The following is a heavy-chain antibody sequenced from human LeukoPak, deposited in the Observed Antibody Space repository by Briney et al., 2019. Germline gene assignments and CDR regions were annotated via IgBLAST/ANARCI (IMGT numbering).Heavy chain of an antibody. J-gene: IGHJ4*02. V-gene: IGHV1-24*01. CDR2: FDPEDGET. CDR1: GYTLTELS. CDR3: ATAIRLLWFGELNY. D-gene: IGHD3-10*01. Sequence: GASVKVSCKVSGYTLTELSMHWVRQAPGKGLEWMGGFDPEDGETIYAQKFQGRVTMTEDTSTDTAYMELSSLRSEDTAVYYCATAIRLLWFGELNYWGQGTLVTVSS.